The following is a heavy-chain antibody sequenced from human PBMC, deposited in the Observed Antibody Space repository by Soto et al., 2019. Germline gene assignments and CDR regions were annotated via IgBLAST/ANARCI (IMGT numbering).Heavy chain of an antibody. Sequence: ASVKVSCKASGYTFTSYAMHWVRQAPGQRLEWMGWINAGNGNTKYSQKFQGRVTITRDTSASTAYMELSSLRSEDTAVYYCARVIGGLYYCDYWGQGTLVNVSS. D-gene: IGHD3-16*02. V-gene: IGHV1-3*01. CDR1: GYTFTSYA. CDR3: ARVIGGLYYCDY. J-gene: IGHJ4*02. CDR2: INAGNGNT.